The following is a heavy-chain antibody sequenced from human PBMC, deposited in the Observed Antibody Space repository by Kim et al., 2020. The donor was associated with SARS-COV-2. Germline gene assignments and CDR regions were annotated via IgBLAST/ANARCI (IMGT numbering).Heavy chain of an antibody. Sequence: GGSLRLSCAASGFTFSSYSMNWVRQAPGKGLEWVSSISSSSSYIYYADSVKGRFTISRDNAKNSLYLQMNSLRAEDTAVYYCARDSIAVAGTSHDAFDIWGQGTMVTVSS. V-gene: IGHV3-21*01. CDR1: GFTFSSYS. D-gene: IGHD6-19*01. CDR2: ISSSSSYI. CDR3: ARDSIAVAGTSHDAFDI. J-gene: IGHJ3*02.